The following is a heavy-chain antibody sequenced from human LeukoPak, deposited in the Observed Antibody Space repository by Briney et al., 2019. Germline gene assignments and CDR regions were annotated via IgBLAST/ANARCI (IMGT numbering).Heavy chain of an antibody. D-gene: IGHD3-22*01. V-gene: IGHV1-2*04. CDR1: GYTFTGYY. J-gene: IGHJ4*02. CDR3: ARDRYYYDSSGNFDY. Sequence: GASVKVSCKASGYTFTGYYMHWVRQAPGQGLEWMGWISPNSGGTNYAQKFQGWATMTRDTSISTAYMELSRLRSDDTAVYYCARDRYYYDSSGNFDYWGQGTLVTVSS. CDR2: ISPNSGGT.